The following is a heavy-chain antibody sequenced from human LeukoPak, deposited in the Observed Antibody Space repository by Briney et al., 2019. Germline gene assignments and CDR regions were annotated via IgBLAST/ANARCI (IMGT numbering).Heavy chain of an antibody. CDR1: GFTFSNYV. Sequence: GGSLRLSCAAFGFTFSNYVMSWVRQAPGKGLEWVSGISGSGGSTFYADSVKGRFTISRDNSKNTLYLGMNSLRAEDTALFYCAKSGDQVTVTKLDYWGQGTLVTVSS. V-gene: IGHV3-23*01. CDR3: AKSGDQVTVTKLDY. CDR2: ISGSGGST. D-gene: IGHD4-17*01. J-gene: IGHJ4*02.